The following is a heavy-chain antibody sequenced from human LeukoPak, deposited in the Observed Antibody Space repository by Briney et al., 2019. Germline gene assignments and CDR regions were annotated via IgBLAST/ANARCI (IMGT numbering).Heavy chain of an antibody. Sequence: GESLKISCKGSGYSFSTYWIAWVRQMTGKGLEWMGIIYPGDSDTRYSPSFQGQFTISADKSISTAYPQWSSLKASDSAIYYCAGAAAGTAIDSWGQGTLVTVSS. J-gene: IGHJ4*02. CDR2: IYPGDSDT. CDR3: AGAAAGTAIDS. V-gene: IGHV5-51*01. D-gene: IGHD6-13*01. CDR1: GYSFSTYW.